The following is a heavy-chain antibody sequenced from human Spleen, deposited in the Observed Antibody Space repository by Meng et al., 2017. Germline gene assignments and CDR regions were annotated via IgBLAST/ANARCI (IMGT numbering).Heavy chain of an antibody. CDR3: ARSEGIFFDY. D-gene: IGHD3-3*01. CDR1: GGSITSTSYY. Sequence: QLQESGPGLVKPSETLSLTCTVSGGSITSTSYYWGWIRQPPGKGLEWIGSIYYSGSTYYNPSLKSRVTMSVDTSKNQFFLRLSSVTAADTAVYYCARSEGIFFDYWGQGTLVTVSS. CDR2: IYYSGST. V-gene: IGHV4-39*07. J-gene: IGHJ4*02.